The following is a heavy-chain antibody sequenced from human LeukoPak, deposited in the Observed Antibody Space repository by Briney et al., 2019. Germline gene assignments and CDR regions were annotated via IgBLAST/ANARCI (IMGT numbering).Heavy chain of an antibody. CDR1: GGSISSYY. V-gene: IGHV4-59*08. J-gene: IGHJ4*02. D-gene: IGHD3-10*01. Sequence: PSETLSLTCTVSGGSISSYYWSWIRQPPGKGLEWIGYIYYSGSTNYNPSLKSRVTISVDTSKNQFSLKLSSVTAADTAVCYCASHTYYYGSGLTFDYWGQGTLVTVSS. CDR3: ASHTYYYGSGLTFDY. CDR2: IYYSGST.